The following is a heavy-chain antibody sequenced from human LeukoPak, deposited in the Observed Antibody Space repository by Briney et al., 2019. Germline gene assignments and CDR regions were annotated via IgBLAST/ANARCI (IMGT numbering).Heavy chain of an antibody. CDR2: IRPNSGGI. Sequence: ASVKVSCKPSGYTLTDHHLFWVRQAPGQGLEWVGWIRPNSGGIHYAQEFQGRVTLTRDTSISTAYMEVTRLTSDDTAIYYCARDPVDGYSHYDFWGQGTLVTASS. D-gene: IGHD5-24*01. CDR1: GYTLTDHH. V-gene: IGHV1-2*02. CDR3: ARDPVDGYSHYDF. J-gene: IGHJ4*02.